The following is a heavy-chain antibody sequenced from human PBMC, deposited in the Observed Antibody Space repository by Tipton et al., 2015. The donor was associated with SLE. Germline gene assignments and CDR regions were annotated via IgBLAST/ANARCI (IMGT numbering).Heavy chain of an antibody. V-gene: IGHV4-4*09. D-gene: IGHD5-12*01. CDR1: GGSISSYY. J-gene: IGHJ5*02. CDR3: ATLSGYVGGWFDP. Sequence: TLSLTCTVSGGSISSYYWSWIRQPAGKGLEWIVYIYTSGSTNYNPSLKSRVTISVDTSKNQFSLKLSSVTAADTAVYYCATLSGYVGGWFDPWGQGTLVTVSS. CDR2: IYTSGST.